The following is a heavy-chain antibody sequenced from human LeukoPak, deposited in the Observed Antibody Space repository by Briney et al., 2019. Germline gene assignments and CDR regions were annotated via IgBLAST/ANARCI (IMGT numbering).Heavy chain of an antibody. J-gene: IGHJ4*02. V-gene: IGHV1-2*02. CDR1: GYTFTGYY. CDR3: ARVLSDDSSGYFPFDY. CDR2: INPNSGGT. Sequence: EASVKVSCKASGYTFTGYYMHWVRQAPGQVLEWMGWINPNSGGTNYAQKFQGRVTMTRDTSISTAYMELSRLRSDDTAVYYCARVLSDDSSGYFPFDYWVQGTLVTVSS. D-gene: IGHD3-22*01.